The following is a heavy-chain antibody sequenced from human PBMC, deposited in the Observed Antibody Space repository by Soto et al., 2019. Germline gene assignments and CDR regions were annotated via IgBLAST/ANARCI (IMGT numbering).Heavy chain of an antibody. CDR1: GGTFSSYA. CDR3: ARGNVYYDFWSVPYGMDV. Sequence: ASVKVSCKASGGTFSSYAISWVRQAPGQGLEWMGWISAYNGNTNYAQKLQGRVTMTTDTSTITAYMELRSLRSDNTAVYYCARGNVYYDFWSVPYGMDVWGQGTTVTVSS. J-gene: IGHJ6*02. V-gene: IGHV1-18*01. CDR2: ISAYNGNT. D-gene: IGHD3-3*01.